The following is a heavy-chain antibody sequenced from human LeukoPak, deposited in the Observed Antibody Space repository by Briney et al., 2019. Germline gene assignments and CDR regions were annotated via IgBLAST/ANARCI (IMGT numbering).Heavy chain of an antibody. CDR3: ARDCVERWLQDRLFGYYYMDV. Sequence: GGSLRLSCAASGFTFSSYEMNWVRQAPGKGLEWVSYISSSGSTIYYADSVKGRFTISRDNAKNSLYLQMNSLRAEDTAVYYCARDCVERWLQDRLFGYYYMDVWGKGTTVTISS. J-gene: IGHJ6*03. CDR2: ISSSGSTI. D-gene: IGHD5-24*01. V-gene: IGHV3-48*03. CDR1: GFTFSSYE.